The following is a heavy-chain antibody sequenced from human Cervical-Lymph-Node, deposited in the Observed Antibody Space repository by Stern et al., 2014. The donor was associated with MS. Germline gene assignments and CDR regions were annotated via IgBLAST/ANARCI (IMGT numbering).Heavy chain of an antibody. D-gene: IGHD3-10*01. V-gene: IGHV2-5*02. Sequence: ESGPTLVKPTQTLKLTCTLSGLSLSTTGVGVGWIRQPPGKALEWLALLYWDYDKRYSSSLKSRLTITRDTSKNRVVLTMPNMDPVDTATYYCAHSLTSPLAWGDFFDYWGQGILVTVSS. CDR3: AHSLTSPLAWGDFFDY. J-gene: IGHJ4*02. CDR2: LYWDYDK. CDR1: GLSLSTTGVG.